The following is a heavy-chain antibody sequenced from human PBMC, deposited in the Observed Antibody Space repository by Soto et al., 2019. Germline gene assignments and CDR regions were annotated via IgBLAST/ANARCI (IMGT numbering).Heavy chain of an antibody. CDR1: GGSFSGYY. Sequence: QVQLQQWGAGLLKPSETLSLTCAVYGGSFSGYYWSWIRQPPGKGLEWLGEINHSGSTNYNPSLKSRVTISVDTSKNQFSLKLSSVTAADTAVYYCARGGDYDFWSGSNHYCYYMDVWGKGTTVTVSS. CDR2: INHSGST. D-gene: IGHD3-3*01. J-gene: IGHJ6*03. V-gene: IGHV4-34*01. CDR3: ARGGDYDFWSGSNHYCYYMDV.